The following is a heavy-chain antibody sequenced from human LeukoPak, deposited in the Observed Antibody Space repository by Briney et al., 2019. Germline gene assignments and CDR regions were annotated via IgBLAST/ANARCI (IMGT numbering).Heavy chain of an antibody. D-gene: IGHD3-22*01. V-gene: IGHV3-74*01. CDR1: GFTFSSYW. J-gene: IGHJ4*02. CDR3: ARSGYNHYFDY. Sequence: PGGSLRLSCAASGFTFSSYWMHWVRQAPGKGLVWVSRINSDGRSTSYADSVKGRFTISRDNAKNTLYLQMNSLRAEDTAVYYCARSGYNHYFDYWGQGTLVTVSS. CDR2: INSDGRST.